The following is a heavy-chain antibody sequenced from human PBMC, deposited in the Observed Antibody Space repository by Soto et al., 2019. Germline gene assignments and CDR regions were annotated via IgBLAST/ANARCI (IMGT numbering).Heavy chain of an antibody. Sequence: QVQLVQSGAEVKKPGASVKVSCKASGYTFTSYDINWVRQATGQGLEWMGWMNLNSGYTGYAQKFQGRVTMTRDNSIRTAFMELSSLRSEDTAVYYCARANCDFDYWGQGTLVTVSS. D-gene: IGHD1-1*01. V-gene: IGHV1-8*01. J-gene: IGHJ4*02. CDR2: MNLNSGYT. CDR3: ARANCDFDY. CDR1: GYTFTSYD.